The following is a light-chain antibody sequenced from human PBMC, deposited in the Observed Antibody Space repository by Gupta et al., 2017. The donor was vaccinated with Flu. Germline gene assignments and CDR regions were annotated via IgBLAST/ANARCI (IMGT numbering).Light chain of an antibody. J-gene: IGKJ1*01. CDR2: GRS. CDR3: QQTDSAPRT. Sequence: IQMTHSPSSLSASVGDRVTITCRASQNIRNYLNWYQQRPGKAPTLLIYGRSTLHSGVPSRFSGSGYGTDFTLTITRLQPEDFATYYCQQTDSAPRTFGQGSKVEIK. CDR1: QNIRNY. V-gene: IGKV1-39*01.